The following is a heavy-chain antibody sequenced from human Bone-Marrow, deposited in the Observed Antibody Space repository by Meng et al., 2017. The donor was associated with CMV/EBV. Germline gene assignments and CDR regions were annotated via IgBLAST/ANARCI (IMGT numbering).Heavy chain of an antibody. Sequence: SETLSLTCTVSGGSISSSNWWSWVRQPPGEGLEWIGEMYHSGASNYNPSLKSRVTILVDKSKNQFSLKLTSVTAADTAMYYCASTFPTISAAASYSHVDSWGQGTLVTVSS. CDR3: ASTFPTISAAASYSHVDS. D-gene: IGHD6-13*01. V-gene: IGHV4-4*02. J-gene: IGHJ4*02. CDR2: MYHSGAS. CDR1: GGSISSSNW.